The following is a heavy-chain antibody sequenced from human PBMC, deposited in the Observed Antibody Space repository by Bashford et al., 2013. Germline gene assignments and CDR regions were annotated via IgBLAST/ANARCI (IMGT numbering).Heavy chain of an antibody. CDR2: LSYEGSET. CDR3: AKDLWNVLIIPGPTDY. V-gene: IGHV3-30*18. J-gene: IGHJ4*02. Sequence: VRQAPGKGLEWVATLSYEGSETFYADSVQGRFTISRDNSKNTVYLQMDSLRGEDTAVYYCAKDLWNVLIIPGPTDYWGQGTLVTVSS. D-gene: IGHD1-1*01.